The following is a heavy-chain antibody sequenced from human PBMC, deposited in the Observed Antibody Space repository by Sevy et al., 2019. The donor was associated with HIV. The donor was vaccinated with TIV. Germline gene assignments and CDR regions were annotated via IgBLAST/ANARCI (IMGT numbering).Heavy chain of an antibody. CDR1: GFTFSSYV. Sequence: GGSLRLACAASGFTFSSYVMHWVRRAPGKGLEWVALLWDDGSDKDYADSVKGRFTISRDNSKNMLYLQMNSLRPEDTAAYYCARDLVGATSDWGQGTLVTVSS. CDR3: ARDLVGATSD. V-gene: IGHV3-30*04. J-gene: IGHJ4*02. D-gene: IGHD1-26*01. CDR2: LWDDGSDK.